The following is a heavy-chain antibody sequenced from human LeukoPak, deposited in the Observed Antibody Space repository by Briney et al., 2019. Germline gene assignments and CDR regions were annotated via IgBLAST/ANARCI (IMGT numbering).Heavy chain of an antibody. CDR3: AKDWVY. D-gene: IGHD3-16*01. Sequence: PGGSLRLSCAASGFIFSTYSMNWVRQAPGKGLEWVSYISSGSNTIYYADSVKGRFTISRDNAKNSLYLQMNSLRAEDTAVYYCAKDWVYWGQGTLVTVSS. CDR1: GFIFSTYS. CDR2: ISSGSNTI. V-gene: IGHV3-48*01. J-gene: IGHJ4*02.